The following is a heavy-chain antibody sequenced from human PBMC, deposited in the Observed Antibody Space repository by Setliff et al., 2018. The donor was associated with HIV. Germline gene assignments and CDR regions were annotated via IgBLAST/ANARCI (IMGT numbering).Heavy chain of an antibody. J-gene: IGHJ6*03. CDR3: ARDRRGYYYGSGSCYMDV. V-gene: IGHV4-4*08. CDR1: GGSISSYY. CDR2: IYTSGIT. Sequence: SETLSLTCTVSGGSISSYYWSWIRQPPGKELEWIGYIYTSGITDYNPSLKSRVTISGDTSKNQFSLKLSSVTAADTAVYYCARDRRGYYYGSGSCYMDVWGTGTTVTVSS. D-gene: IGHD3-10*01.